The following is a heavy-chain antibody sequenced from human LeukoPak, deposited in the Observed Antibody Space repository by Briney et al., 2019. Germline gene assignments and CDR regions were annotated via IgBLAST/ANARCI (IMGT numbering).Heavy chain of an antibody. J-gene: IGHJ3*02. Sequence: PGGSLRLSCAASGFTVITKYMSWVRQAPGKGLEWVAVISYDGSNKYYADSVKGRLTISRDNSKNTLYLQMNSLRAEDTAVYYCAKRLEPYYYDSSGYSGFDAFDIWGQGTMVTVSS. D-gene: IGHD3-22*01. CDR1: GFTVITKY. V-gene: IGHV3-30*18. CDR3: AKRLEPYYYDSSGYSGFDAFDI. CDR2: ISYDGSNK.